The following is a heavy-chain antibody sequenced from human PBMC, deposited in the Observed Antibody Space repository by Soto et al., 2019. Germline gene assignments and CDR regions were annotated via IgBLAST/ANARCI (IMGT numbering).Heavy chain of an antibody. V-gene: IGHV3-23*01. CDR3: ANRPRYYNMDV. CDR2: TTNTGGDT. J-gene: IGHJ6*02. CDR1: EFMFNTYA. Sequence: GGSLRLSCAASEFMFNTYAMTWVRQAPGKGLEWVATTTNTGGDTYYADSVKGRFTISRDNSNNRLYLQMYSLRAEDTAVYFCANRPRYYNMDVWGQGTTVTVSS.